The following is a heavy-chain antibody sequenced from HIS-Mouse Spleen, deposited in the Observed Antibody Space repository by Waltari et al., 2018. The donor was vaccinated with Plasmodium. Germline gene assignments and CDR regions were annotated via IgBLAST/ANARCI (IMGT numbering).Heavy chain of an antibody. J-gene: IGHJ4*02. CDR1: GGSISSYY. CDR3: ARLRYSYGYFDY. CDR2: INYSGST. V-gene: IGHV4-59*08. Sequence: QVQLQESGPGLVKPSETLSLTCTVSGGSISSYYWSWIRQPPGKGLEWIGYINYSGSTNYNPALKSRVTIAVDTSKNQFSLKLSSVTAADTAVYYCARLRYSYGYFDYWGQGTLVTVSS. D-gene: IGHD5-18*01.